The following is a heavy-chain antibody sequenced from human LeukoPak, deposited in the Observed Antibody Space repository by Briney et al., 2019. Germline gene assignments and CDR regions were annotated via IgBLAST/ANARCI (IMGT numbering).Heavy chain of an antibody. D-gene: IGHD3-22*01. Sequence: PGGSLRLSCEASGFTFSNYAMHWVRQAPGKGLEWVAVISYDGSYKYYADSMKGRFTISRDNSKNTLYLQMNSLKTEDTAVYYCTTLITMIVTTEILVDYWGQGTLVTVSS. V-gene: IGHV3-30*04. J-gene: IGHJ4*02. CDR2: ISYDGSYK. CDR1: GFTFSNYA. CDR3: TTLITMIVTTEILVDY.